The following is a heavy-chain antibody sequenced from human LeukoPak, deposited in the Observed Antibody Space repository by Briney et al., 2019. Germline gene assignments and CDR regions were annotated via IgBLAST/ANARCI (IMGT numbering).Heavy chain of an antibody. J-gene: IGHJ4*02. CDR2: ISSRSNDI. D-gene: IGHD3-22*01. Sequence: GGSLRLSCAASGFTFSSDAMRWVRQAPRKGLEWVSSISSRSNDIYYLDSVKGRFTISRDNARNSLFLQMNSLRGEDTAVYYCARYVYDSSGYSSQYWGQGTLVTVSS. CDR1: GFTFSSDA. CDR3: ARYVYDSSGYSSQY. V-gene: IGHV3-21*01.